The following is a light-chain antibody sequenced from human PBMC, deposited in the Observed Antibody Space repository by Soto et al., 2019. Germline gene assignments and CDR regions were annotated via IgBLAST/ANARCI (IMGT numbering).Light chain of an antibody. CDR1: SSDVGDYNY. CDR3: SSYTSSSTYYV. Sequence: QSALAQPASVSGSPGQSITISCTGTSSDVGDYNYVSWYQQHPGKAPKLMIYEVSNRPSGVSNRFSGSKSGNTASLTISGLPAEDEADYYCSSYTSSSTYYVFGTGTKVTV. J-gene: IGLJ1*01. V-gene: IGLV2-14*01. CDR2: EVS.